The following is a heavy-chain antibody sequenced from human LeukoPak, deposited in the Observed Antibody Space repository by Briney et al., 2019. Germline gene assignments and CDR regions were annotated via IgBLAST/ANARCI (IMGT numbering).Heavy chain of an antibody. CDR3: ARDRCSGGRCNSLSVGYMDV. J-gene: IGHJ6*03. V-gene: IGHV3-48*03. Sequence: GGSLRLSCAASGFTFSSYEMNWVRQAPGKGLEWVSYISSSGSTIYYADSVKGRFTISRDNAKNSLYLQMSSLRAEDTAVYYCARDRCSGGRCNSLSVGYMDVWGKGTTVTVSS. CDR1: GFTFSSYE. CDR2: ISSSGSTI. D-gene: IGHD2-15*01.